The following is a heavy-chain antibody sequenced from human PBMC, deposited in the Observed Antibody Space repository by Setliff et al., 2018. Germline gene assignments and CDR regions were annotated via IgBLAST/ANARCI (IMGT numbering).Heavy chain of an antibody. CDR1: GYTFTRYY. V-gene: IGHV1-46*01. J-gene: IGHJ4*02. Sequence: ASVKVSCKASGYTFTRYYMHWVRQAPGQGLEWMGIIDPSGGYSNYAQKFQGRVTMTRDTSTSTVYMEMSSLRSEDTAVYYCARAPQESGYNYGQGHYFDYWGQGTLVTVSS. CDR3: ARAPQESGYNYGQGHYFDY. D-gene: IGHD5-18*01. CDR2: IDPSGGYS.